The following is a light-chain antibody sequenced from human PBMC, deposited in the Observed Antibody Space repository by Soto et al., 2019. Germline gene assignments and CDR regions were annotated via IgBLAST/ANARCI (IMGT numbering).Light chain of an antibody. CDR2: GAF. J-gene: IGKJ5*01. CDR1: PSVTNY. Sequence: EIVLTQSPATLSLSPGERATLSCRASPSVTNYLAWYQQKPGQAPRLLIYGAFNRATGIPARFSGSGSGTDFTLTISSLEPDDFAVYYCQHRYNWPPITFGQGTRLEIK. V-gene: IGKV3-11*01. CDR3: QHRYNWPPIT.